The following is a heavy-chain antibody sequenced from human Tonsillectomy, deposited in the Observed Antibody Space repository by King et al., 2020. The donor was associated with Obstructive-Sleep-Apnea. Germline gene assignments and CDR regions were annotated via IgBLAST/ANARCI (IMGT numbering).Heavy chain of an antibody. CDR1: GGSISSGGYY. J-gene: IGHJ4*02. Sequence: VQLQESGPGLVKPSQTLSLTCTVSGGSISSGGYYWSWIRQHPGNGLEWIGYIYYSGSTYYNPSLKSRVTISLDTSKNQVSLKLSSVTAADTAVYYCATYDSSGDRFDYWGQGTLVTVSS. CDR3: ATYDSSGDRFDY. D-gene: IGHD3-22*01. CDR2: IYYSGST. V-gene: IGHV4-31*03.